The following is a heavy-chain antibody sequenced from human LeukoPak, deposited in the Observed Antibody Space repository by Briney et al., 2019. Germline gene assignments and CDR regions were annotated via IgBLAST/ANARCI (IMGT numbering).Heavy chain of an antibody. Sequence: GESLKISCKGSGYSFTSYWIGWVRQMPGKGLEWMGIIYPGDSDTRYSPSFQGQVTISADKSISTAYLQWSSLKASDTAMYYCARQPPSHDYGGNDDYWGQGTLVTVSS. CDR1: GYSFTSYW. CDR3: ARQPPSHDYGGNDDY. J-gene: IGHJ4*02. V-gene: IGHV5-51*01. D-gene: IGHD4-23*01. CDR2: IYPGDSDT.